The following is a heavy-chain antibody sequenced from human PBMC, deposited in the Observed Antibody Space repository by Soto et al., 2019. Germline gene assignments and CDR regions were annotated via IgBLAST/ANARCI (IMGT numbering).Heavy chain of an antibody. D-gene: IGHD2-2*01. Sequence: ASVKVSCKASGYTFTSYTIHSVRGAPGQRLEWMVWINAGNGNTKYSQKFQARVTITRDTSASTTYMELTSLRSEDTAIYYCARVSSTSDAFDVWGQGTLVTVSS. J-gene: IGHJ3*01. CDR2: INAGNGNT. V-gene: IGHV1-3*01. CDR1: GYTFTSYT. CDR3: ARVSSTSDAFDV.